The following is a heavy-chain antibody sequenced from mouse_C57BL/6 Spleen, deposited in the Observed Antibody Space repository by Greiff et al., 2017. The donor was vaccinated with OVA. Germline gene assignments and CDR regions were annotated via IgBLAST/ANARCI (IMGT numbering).Heavy chain of an antibody. V-gene: IGHV1-80*01. CDR3: ARWNTTVALEYWYFDV. J-gene: IGHJ1*03. CDR2: IYPGDGDT. CDR1: GYAFSSYW. D-gene: IGHD1-1*01. Sequence: QVQLQQSGAELVKPGASVKISCKASGYAFSSYWMNWVKQRPGKGLEWIGQIYPGDGDTNYNGKFKGKATLTADKSSSTAYMQLSSLTSEDSAVYVCARWNTTVALEYWYFDVWGTGTTVTVSS.